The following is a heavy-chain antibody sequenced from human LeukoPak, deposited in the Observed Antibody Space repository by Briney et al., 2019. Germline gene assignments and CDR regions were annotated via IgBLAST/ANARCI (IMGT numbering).Heavy chain of an antibody. D-gene: IGHD6-19*01. J-gene: IGHJ5*02. Sequence: ASAKVSCKASGYTFTGYYIHWARQAPGQGLEWMGWINPNSGVTNYAQKFQGRVTMTRDTSISTAYMELSRLRSDDTAVYYCARECPRPRKVAGTGWFDPWGQGTLVTVSS. CDR1: GYTFTGYY. V-gene: IGHV1-2*02. CDR2: INPNSGVT. CDR3: ARECPRPRKVAGTGWFDP.